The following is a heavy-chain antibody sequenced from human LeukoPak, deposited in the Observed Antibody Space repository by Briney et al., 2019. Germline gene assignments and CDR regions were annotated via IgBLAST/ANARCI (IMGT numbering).Heavy chain of an antibody. CDR2: INPNSGGT. CDR1: GYTFTGCY. J-gene: IGHJ4*02. V-gene: IGHV1-2*02. D-gene: IGHD5-12*01. CDR3: ARGLGNSGYYVIDY. Sequence: ASVKVSRKASGYTFTGCYMHWVRQAPGQGLEWMGWINPNSGGTNYAQKFQGRVTMTRDTSISTAYMELSGMRSDDTAVYYCARGLGNSGYYVIDYWGQGTLVIVSS.